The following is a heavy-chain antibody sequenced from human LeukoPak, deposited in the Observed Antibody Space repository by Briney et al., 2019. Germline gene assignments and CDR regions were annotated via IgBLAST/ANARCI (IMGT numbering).Heavy chain of an antibody. CDR2: IKSKTDGGTT. D-gene: IGHD5-18*01. J-gene: IGHJ4*02. V-gene: IGHV3-15*01. Sequence: GGSLRLSCAASGFTFSNAWMSWVRQAPGKGLGWVGRIKSKTDGGTTDYAAPVKGRFTISRDDSKNTLYLQMNSLKTEDTAVYYCTTDPNTAMVAYYFDYWGQGTLVTVSS. CDR1: GFTFSNAW. CDR3: TTDPNTAMVAYYFDY.